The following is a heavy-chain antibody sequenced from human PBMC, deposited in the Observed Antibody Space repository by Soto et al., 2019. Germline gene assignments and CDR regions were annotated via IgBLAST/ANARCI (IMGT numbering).Heavy chain of an antibody. CDR3: AKSTGTTEYYFDY. V-gene: IGHV3-53*01. Sequence: GALRLSCAASGFAVSANYVSWVRQAPGKGLEWVSLIYTDGTTYYADSVKGRFTFSRDNSKNTLYLQMNSLRAEDTAVYYCAKSTGTTEYYFDYWGQGTLVTVSS. CDR2: IYTDGTT. D-gene: IGHD1-7*01. CDR1: GFAVSANY. J-gene: IGHJ4*02.